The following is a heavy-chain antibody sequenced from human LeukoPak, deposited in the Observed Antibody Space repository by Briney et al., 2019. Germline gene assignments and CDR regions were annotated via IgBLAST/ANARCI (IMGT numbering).Heavy chain of an antibody. CDR2: IWYDGSNK. CDR1: GFTFSSYG. CDR3: AKNRGGSYYSGSDY. V-gene: IGHV3-33*06. Sequence: HTGGSLRLSCAASGFTFSSYGMHWVRQAPGKGLEWVAVIWYDGSNKYYADSVKGRFTISRDNSKNTLYLQMNSLRAEDTAVYYCAKNRGGSYYSGSDYWGQGTLVTVSS. D-gene: IGHD1-26*01. J-gene: IGHJ4*02.